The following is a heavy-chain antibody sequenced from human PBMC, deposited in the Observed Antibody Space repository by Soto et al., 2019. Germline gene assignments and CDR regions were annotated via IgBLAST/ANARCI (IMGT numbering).Heavy chain of an antibody. D-gene: IGHD5-12*01. CDR2: LYYSGKT. J-gene: IGHJ6*02. CDR3: ARQPAITTTNFYGMDV. V-gene: IGHV4-39*01. Sequence: SETRSRTWIVSGGSISSSSYFWVWIRQTPEKELEWIGTLYYSGKTWYNPSLKSRVTISVDTSKDQLSLKLTSVTAADTAVYFCARQPAITTTNFYGMDVWGHGTTVTVSS. CDR1: GGSISSSSYF.